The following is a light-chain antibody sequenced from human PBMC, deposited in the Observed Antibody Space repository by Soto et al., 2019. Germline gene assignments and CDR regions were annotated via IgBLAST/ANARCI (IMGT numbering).Light chain of an antibody. CDR1: QSLLHSNGYSY. Sequence: DIVMTQSPLSLPVSPGEPASISCRSSQSLLHSNGYSYLDWSLQKPGQSPQLLIYLASKRASGDPDRFSGSGSGTDFTLKISSVEAEDVGVYYCIQSLQTPPFTFGPGTKVDIK. CDR2: LAS. V-gene: IGKV2-28*01. CDR3: IQSLQTPPFT. J-gene: IGKJ3*01.